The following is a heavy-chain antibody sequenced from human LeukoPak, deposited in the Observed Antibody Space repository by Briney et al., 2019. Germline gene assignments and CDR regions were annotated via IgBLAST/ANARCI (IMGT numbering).Heavy chain of an antibody. D-gene: IGHD3-9*01. CDR3: AKDNEVLRYFDWLVY. CDR2: IYSGGST. V-gene: IGHV3-66*01. Sequence: PGGSLRLSCAASGFTVSSNYMSWVRQAPGKGLEWVSVIYSGGSTYYADSVKGRFTISRDNSKNTLYLQTNSLRAEDTAVYYCAKDNEVLRYFDWLVYWGQGTLVTVSS. J-gene: IGHJ4*02. CDR1: GFTVSSNY.